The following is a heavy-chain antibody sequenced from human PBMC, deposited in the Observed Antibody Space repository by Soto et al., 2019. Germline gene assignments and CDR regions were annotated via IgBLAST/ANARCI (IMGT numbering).Heavy chain of an antibody. CDR2: IIPMFATP. V-gene: IGHV1-69*13. D-gene: IGHD3-22*01. J-gene: IGHJ4*02. CDR1: GYMFTYYH. CDR3: ARQFDYDSSGHYYAY. Sequence: GASVKVSCKASGYMFTYYHVHWVRQAPGQGLEWMGGIIPMFATPNYAEKFQGRLSITADESTTTVYMQLSSLRSQDTAVYYCARQFDYDSSGHYYAYWGQGTLVTVSS.